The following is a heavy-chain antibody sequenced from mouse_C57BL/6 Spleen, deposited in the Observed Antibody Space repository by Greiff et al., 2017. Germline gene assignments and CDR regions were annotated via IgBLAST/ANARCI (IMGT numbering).Heavy chain of an antibody. Sequence: QVQLQQPGAELVKPGASVKLSCKASGYTFTSYWMQWVKQRPGQGLEWIGEIDPSDSYTNYNQKFKGKATLTVDTSSSTAYMQLSSLTSEDSAVYYCARRGVAHFDYWGQGTTLTVSS. CDR2: IDPSDSYT. J-gene: IGHJ2*01. V-gene: IGHV1-50*01. CDR3: ARRGVAHFDY. CDR1: GYTFTSYW. D-gene: IGHD1-3*01.